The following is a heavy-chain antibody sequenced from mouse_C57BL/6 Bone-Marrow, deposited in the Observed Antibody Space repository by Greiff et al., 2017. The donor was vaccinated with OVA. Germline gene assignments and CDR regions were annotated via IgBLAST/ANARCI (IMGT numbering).Heavy chain of an antibody. J-gene: IGHJ1*03. Sequence: EVKLVESGGGLVKPGGSLKLSCAASGFTFSSYAMSWVRQTPEKRLEWVATISDGGSYTYYPDNVKGRFTISRDNAKNNLYLQMSHLKSEDTAMYYCARDLYYGSSWDFDVWGTGTTVTVSS. CDR1: GFTFSSYA. CDR3: ARDLYYGSSWDFDV. CDR2: ISDGGSYT. D-gene: IGHD1-1*01. V-gene: IGHV5-4*01.